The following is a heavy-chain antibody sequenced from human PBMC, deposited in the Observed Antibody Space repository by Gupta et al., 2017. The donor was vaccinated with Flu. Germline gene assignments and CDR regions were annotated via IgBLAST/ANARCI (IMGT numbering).Heavy chain of an antibody. Sequence: HWVRQAPGKGLEWVAVISYDGSNKYYADSVKGRFTISRDNSKNTLYLQMNSLRAEDTAVYYCARGESLVPAAMWGFPDFDYWGQGTLVTVSS. CDR3: ARGESLVPAAMWGFPDFDY. CDR2: ISYDGSNK. V-gene: IGHV3-30-3*01. J-gene: IGHJ4*02. D-gene: IGHD2-2*01.